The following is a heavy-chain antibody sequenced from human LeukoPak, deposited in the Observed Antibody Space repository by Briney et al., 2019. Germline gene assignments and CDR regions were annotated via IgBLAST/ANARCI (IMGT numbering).Heavy chain of an antibody. CDR1: GYSFTSYW. V-gene: IGHV5-51*01. Sequence: GESLKIPVKGPGYSFTSYWIGWVRPLPGKGLGWIVIIYPGDSDTRYSPSFQAQVTISADKSITTAYLQWSSLKASDIAMYYCARLVGAISYWGQGTLVTVSS. J-gene: IGHJ4*02. CDR3: ARLVGAISY. D-gene: IGHD1-26*01. CDR2: IYPGDSDT.